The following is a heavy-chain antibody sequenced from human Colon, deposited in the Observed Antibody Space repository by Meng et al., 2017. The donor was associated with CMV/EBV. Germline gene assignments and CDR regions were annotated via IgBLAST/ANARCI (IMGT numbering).Heavy chain of an antibody. V-gene: IGHV3-74*01. CDR3: ARETSVGFDC. Sequence: GGSLRLSCAASGFTFSSYWMHWVRQAPGKGLVWVSRIVSGGGDPRYADSMEGRFTISRDNAKNILYLQIHSLRAEDTAMYYCARETSVGFDCWGQGTLVTVSS. J-gene: IGHJ4*02. CDR2: IVSGGGDP. CDR1: GFTFSSYW.